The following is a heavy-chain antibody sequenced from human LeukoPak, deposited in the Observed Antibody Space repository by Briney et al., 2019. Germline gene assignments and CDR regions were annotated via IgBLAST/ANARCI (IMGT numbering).Heavy chain of an antibody. V-gene: IGHV4-39*07. CDR1: GGSISSSVYY. CDR2: VYYSGTT. J-gene: IGHJ4*02. CDR3: AREYSSSRYDY. Sequence: PSETLSLTCSVSGGSISSSVYYWGWIRQPPGKGLEWIGSVYYSGTTYYNPSLKSRVIISVDTSKNQFSLRLSSVTAADTAIYYCAREYSSSRYDYWGQGTPVSVSS. D-gene: IGHD6-13*01.